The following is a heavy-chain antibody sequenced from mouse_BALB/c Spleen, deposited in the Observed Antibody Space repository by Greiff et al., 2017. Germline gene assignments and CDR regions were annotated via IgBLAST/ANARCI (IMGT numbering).Heavy chain of an antibody. CDR3: ARKDYRYDDYAMDY. V-gene: IGHV2-9*02. D-gene: IGHD2-14*01. CDR1: GFSLTSYG. CDR2: IWAGGST. Sequence: QVQLKESGPGLVAPSQSLSITCTASGFSLTSYGVHWVRQPPGKGLEWLGVIWAGGSTNYNSALMSRLSTSKDNSKSQVFFKMNSLQADDTAIYYCARKDYRYDDYAMDYWGQGTSVTVSS. J-gene: IGHJ4*01.